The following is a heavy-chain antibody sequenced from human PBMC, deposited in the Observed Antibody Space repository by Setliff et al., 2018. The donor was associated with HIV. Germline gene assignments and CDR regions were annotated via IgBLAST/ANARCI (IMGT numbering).Heavy chain of an antibody. J-gene: IGHJ4*02. V-gene: IGHV3-30*02. Sequence: QAGGSLRLSCAASGFSFSRYWMSWVRQAPGKGLEWVAFIRYDGSNKYYADSVKGRFTISRDNSKNTLYLQMNSLRAEDTAVYYCAKDRYYDSSGSPFDYWGQGTLVTVSS. CDR1: GFSFSRYW. D-gene: IGHD3-22*01. CDR2: IRYDGSNK. CDR3: AKDRYYDSSGSPFDY.